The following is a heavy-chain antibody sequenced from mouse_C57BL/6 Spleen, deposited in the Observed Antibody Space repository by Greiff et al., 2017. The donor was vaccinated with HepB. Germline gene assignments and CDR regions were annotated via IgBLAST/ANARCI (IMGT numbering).Heavy chain of an antibody. CDR3: AREGLAWFAY. V-gene: IGHV5-17*01. Sequence: DVKLVESGGGLVKPGGSLKLSCAASGFTFSDYGMHWVRQAPEKGLEWVAYISSGSSTIYYADTVKGRFTISRDNAKNTLFLQMTSLRSEDTAMYYCAREGLAWFAYWGQGTLVTVSA. D-gene: IGHD3-3*01. CDR1: GFTFSDYG. CDR2: ISSGSSTI. J-gene: IGHJ3*01.